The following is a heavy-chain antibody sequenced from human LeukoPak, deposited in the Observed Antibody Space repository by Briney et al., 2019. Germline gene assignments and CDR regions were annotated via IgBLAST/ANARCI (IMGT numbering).Heavy chain of an antibody. V-gene: IGHV1-2*02. CDR3: ARGREITIFGVVII. J-gene: IGHJ4*02. Sequence: ASVKVSCKASGYTFTSYGISWVRQAPGQGLEWMGWINPNSGGANYAQKFQGRVTMTRDTSISTAYMELSRLRSDDTAVYYCARGREITIFGVVIIWGQGTLVTVSS. CDR1: GYTFTSYG. D-gene: IGHD3-3*01. CDR2: INPNSGGA.